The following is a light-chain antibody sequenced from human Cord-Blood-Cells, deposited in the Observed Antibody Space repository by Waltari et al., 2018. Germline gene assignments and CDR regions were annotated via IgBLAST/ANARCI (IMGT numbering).Light chain of an antibody. J-gene: IGKJ2*01. Sequence: DIQMTQSPSTLSASVGARVTITCRASQSISSWLAWYQQKPGKAHKLLIYDASSLESGVPSRIGGSGSGTEFTLTISSLQPDDVATDYCQQYNSYSTFGQGTKLEIK. CDR2: DAS. V-gene: IGKV1-5*01. CDR3: QQYNSYST. CDR1: QSISSW.